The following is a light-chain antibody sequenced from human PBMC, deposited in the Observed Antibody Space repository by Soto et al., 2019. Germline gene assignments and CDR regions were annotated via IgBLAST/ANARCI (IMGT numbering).Light chain of an antibody. CDR2: EVI. CDR1: SSDVGNYNL. V-gene: IGLV2-23*02. CDR3: CSYAGHNSLI. Sequence: QSVLTQPASVSGSPGQSITISCTGTSSDVGNYNLVSWYQQHPGKAPKLIIFEVIKRPSWVSNRFSGSKSGNTASLTISGIQAEDEADYYCCSYAGHNSLIFGGGTKLTVL. J-gene: IGLJ2*01.